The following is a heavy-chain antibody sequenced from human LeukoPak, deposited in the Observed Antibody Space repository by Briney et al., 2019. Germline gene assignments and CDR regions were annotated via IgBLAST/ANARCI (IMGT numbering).Heavy chain of an antibody. Sequence: PSATLSLTCTVTGGSISRYYWSWTRQPPGKGPEWIGYIYYSGSPNYNPSLKSRVTISVDTSKNQFSLKLSSGTAADTAVYYCARSGAATDAFDIWGQGTMVTVSS. D-gene: IGHD3-10*01. J-gene: IGHJ3*02. CDR2: IYYSGSP. V-gene: IGHV4-59*07. CDR3: ARSGAATDAFDI. CDR1: GGSISRYY.